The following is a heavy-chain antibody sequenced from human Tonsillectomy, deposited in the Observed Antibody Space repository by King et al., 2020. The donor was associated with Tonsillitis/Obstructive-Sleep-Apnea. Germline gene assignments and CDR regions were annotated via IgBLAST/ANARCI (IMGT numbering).Heavy chain of an antibody. D-gene: IGHD1-20*01. Sequence: VQLQQWGAGLLKPSETLSLTCDVYGGSFSGHYWSWIRQPPGKGLEWIGEINHRGRSNYNPSLKSRVTISVDTYKNQFSLKLSSVTAADTAVYYCARRHSVTVVPFDYWGQGTLVTVSS. CDR2: INHRGRS. CDR3: ARRHSVTVVPFDY. J-gene: IGHJ4*02. CDR1: GGSFSGHY. V-gene: IGHV4-34*01.